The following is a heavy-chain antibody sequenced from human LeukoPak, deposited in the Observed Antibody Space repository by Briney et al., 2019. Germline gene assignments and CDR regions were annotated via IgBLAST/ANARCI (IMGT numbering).Heavy chain of an antibody. CDR1: GGTFSSYA. CDR2: IIPIFGTA. CDR3: ARVYYGTGSYYFDY. D-gene: IGHD3-10*01. Sequence: SVKVSCKASGGTFSSYAISWVRQAPGQGLEWMGGIIPIFGTANYAQKFQGRVTITADESTSTAYMELSGLRSEDTAVYYCARVYYGTGSYYFDYWGQGTLVAVSS. V-gene: IGHV1-69*01. J-gene: IGHJ4*02.